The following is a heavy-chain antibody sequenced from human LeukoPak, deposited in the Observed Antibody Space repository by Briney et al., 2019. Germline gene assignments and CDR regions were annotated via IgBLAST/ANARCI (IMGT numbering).Heavy chain of an antibody. CDR3: GYSSLGEMRKYYYYYYMDV. D-gene: IGHD3-10*01. CDR1: GYTFTSYG. Sequence: ASVKVSCKASGYTFTSYGISWVRQAPGQGLEWMGWISAYNGNTNYAQKLQGRVTMTTDTSTSTAYMELSSLRSEDTAVYYCGYSSLGEMRKYYYYYYMDVWGKGTTVTVSS. V-gene: IGHV1-18*01. CDR2: ISAYNGNT. J-gene: IGHJ6*03.